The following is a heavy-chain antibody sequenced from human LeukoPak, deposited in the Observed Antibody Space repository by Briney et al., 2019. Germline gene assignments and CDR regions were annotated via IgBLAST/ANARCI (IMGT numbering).Heavy chain of an antibody. CDR1: GFTFRSSG. CDR3: VKWGWG. V-gene: IGHV3-74*01. D-gene: IGHD1-26*01. J-gene: IGHJ4*02. CDR2: INSDGSVT. Sequence: PGGSLRLSCAASGFTFRSSGVYGVRQAPGEGAMWVSRINSDGSVTHYVDSVKARFTISRDNAKNTVYLQMNSLRAEDTAVYYCVKWGWGGGQGTLVTVPS.